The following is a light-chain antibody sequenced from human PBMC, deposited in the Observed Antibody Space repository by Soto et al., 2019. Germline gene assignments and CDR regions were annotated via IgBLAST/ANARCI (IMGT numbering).Light chain of an antibody. V-gene: IGKV3-20*01. CDR1: SSISSNS. Sequence: SQSAVAVSLSTWERATLSCRASSSISSNSLARYQQKPAQAPRLLISGTSNRATGITDSFSGSGSGTAFTLTIISLEHDAIGVYYCEQYCSPRPFGEGTKVDIK. CDR3: EQYCSPRP. J-gene: IGKJ1*01. CDR2: GTS.